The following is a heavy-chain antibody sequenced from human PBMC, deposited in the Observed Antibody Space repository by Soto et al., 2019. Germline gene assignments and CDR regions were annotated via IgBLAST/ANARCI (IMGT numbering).Heavy chain of an antibody. Sequence: SETLSLTCTVSGGYISSSSYYWGWIRQPPGKGLEWIGSIYYSGSTSYNPSLRRRVIMSVDTSKRQFSLQLKSVTAADTAIYYCARTVLGPDILADQFVDYYYYMDVWGQGTTVTVSS. J-gene: IGHJ6*03. D-gene: IGHD3-9*01. V-gene: IGHV4-39*01. CDR2: IYYSGST. CDR3: ARTVLGPDILADQFVDYYYYMDV. CDR1: GGYISSSSYY.